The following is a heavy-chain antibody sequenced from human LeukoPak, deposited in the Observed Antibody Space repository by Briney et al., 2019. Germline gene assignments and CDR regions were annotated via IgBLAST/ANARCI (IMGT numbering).Heavy chain of an antibody. D-gene: IGHD3-22*01. V-gene: IGHV4-38-2*01. CDR1: GYSIPSADY. J-gene: IGHJ6*03. Sequence: PSETLSLTCVVSGYSIPSADYWAWIRQPPGKGVGWIGSSYDSGGTSCNQSLKGRVTMSVDPSKNQFSLNLRSVTAAYTAVYYWARYRESSGYDHYYMDVWGKGTTVTVSS. CDR2: SYDSGGT. CDR3: ARYRESSGYDHYYMDV.